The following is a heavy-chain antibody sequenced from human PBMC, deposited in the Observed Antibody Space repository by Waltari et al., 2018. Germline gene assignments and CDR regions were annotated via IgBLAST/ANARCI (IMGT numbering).Heavy chain of an antibody. V-gene: IGHV4-59*01. CDR2: IYYSGST. CDR3: ARGGRYYYGSGILDV. D-gene: IGHD3-10*01. J-gene: IGHJ6*04. CDR1: GGSISSYY. Sequence: QVQLQESGPGLVKPSETLSLTCTVSGGSISSYYWSWIRQPPGKGLEWIGYIYYSGSTNYNPYLKRRVTISVDTSKNQFSLKLSSVTAADTAVYYCARGGRYYYGSGILDVWGKGTTVTVSS.